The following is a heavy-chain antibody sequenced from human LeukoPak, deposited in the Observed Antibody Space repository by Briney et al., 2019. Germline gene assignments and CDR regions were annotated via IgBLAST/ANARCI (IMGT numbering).Heavy chain of an antibody. J-gene: IGHJ4*02. CDR2: IWHGGSNK. V-gene: IGHV3-33*06. CDR1: GFTFSSYG. CDR3: TKFSLRGTYSFDH. Sequence: GGSLRLSCAASGFTFSSYGMHWVRQAPGKGLEWVAVIWHGGSNKYYADSVKGRFTISRDNSKNTLYLQMNSLRVEDTAVYYCTKFSLRGTYSFDHWGQGTLVTVSS. D-gene: IGHD3-10*01.